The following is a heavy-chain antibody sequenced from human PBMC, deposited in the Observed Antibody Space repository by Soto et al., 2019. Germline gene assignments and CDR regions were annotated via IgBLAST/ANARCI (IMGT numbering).Heavy chain of an antibody. Sequence: QVQLQESGPGLVKPSGTLSLTCTVSNGSISSSNWWSLVRQSPGKGLEWIGEVAQNGYVGSIPSLKGRLTILFDKHTNRLSLRLISVTAADTAVYYCARNRLDGYDFDSWGQGILVTVSS. D-gene: IGHD5-12*01. V-gene: IGHV4-4*02. CDR2: VAQNGYV. CDR3: ARNRLDGYDFDS. CDR1: NGSISSSNW. J-gene: IGHJ4*02.